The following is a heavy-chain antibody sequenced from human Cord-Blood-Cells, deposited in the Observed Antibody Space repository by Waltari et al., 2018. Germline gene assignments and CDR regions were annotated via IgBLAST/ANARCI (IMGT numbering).Heavy chain of an antibody. CDR1: GYTFTSQG. J-gene: IGHJ3*02. V-gene: IGHV1-18*01. CDR3: ARESTEVAGDGDAFDI. Sequence: QVQLVQSGDEVKKPGASVKVSCKASGYTFTSQGTSWVTQAPGQGLEWMGWISAYNGNTNYAQKLQGRVTMTTDTSTSTAYMELRSLRSDDTAVYYCARESTEVAGDGDAFDIWGQGTMVTVSS. D-gene: IGHD7-27*01. CDR2: ISAYNGNT.